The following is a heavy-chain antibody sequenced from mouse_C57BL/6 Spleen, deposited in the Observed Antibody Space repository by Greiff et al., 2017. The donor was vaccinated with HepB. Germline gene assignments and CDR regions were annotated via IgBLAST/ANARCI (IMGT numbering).Heavy chain of an antibody. CDR2: IYPGSGNT. Sequence: QVQLQQSGAELVRPGASVKLSCKASGYTFTDYYINWVKQRPGQGLEWIARIYPGSGNTYYNEKFKGKATLTAEKSSSTAYMQLSSLTSEDSAVYFCARSGYGSSYVGYFDVWGTGTTVTVSS. CDR1: GYTFTDYY. CDR3: ARSGYGSSYVGYFDV. D-gene: IGHD1-1*01. V-gene: IGHV1-76*01. J-gene: IGHJ1*03.